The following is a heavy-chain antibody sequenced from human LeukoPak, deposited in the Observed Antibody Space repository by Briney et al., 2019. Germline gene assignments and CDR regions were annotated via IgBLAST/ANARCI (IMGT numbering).Heavy chain of an antibody. CDR1: GFTFSSYG. J-gene: IGHJ6*02. CDR2: ISNGGDTI. Sequence: GGSLRLSCAASGFTFSSYGMNWVRQAPGKGLEWVSYISNGGDTIHYADSVKGRFTISRDNAKNSLHLQMNSLRAEDTAVYYCARDLSGSYSYYYYGLDVWGQGTTVTVSS. D-gene: IGHD1-26*01. CDR3: ARDLSGSYSYYYYGLDV. V-gene: IGHV3-48*03.